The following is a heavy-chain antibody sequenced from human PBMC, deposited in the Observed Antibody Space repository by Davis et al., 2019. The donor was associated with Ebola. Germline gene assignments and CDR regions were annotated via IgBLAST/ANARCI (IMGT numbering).Heavy chain of an antibody. CDR1: GGSITGYY. V-gene: IGHV4-59*01. CDR3: ARVRPSVVNGGMDV. CDR2: IHYSGSPN. Sequence: SETLSLTCFVAGGSITGYYWGWFRQSPEKGLEWLGFIHYSGSPNIANTSLNSRPTMSVDTSKNEFSLNLRAVTAADTAVYHCARVRPSVVNGGMDVWGQGTTVTVSS. D-gene: IGHD5/OR15-5a*01. J-gene: IGHJ6*02.